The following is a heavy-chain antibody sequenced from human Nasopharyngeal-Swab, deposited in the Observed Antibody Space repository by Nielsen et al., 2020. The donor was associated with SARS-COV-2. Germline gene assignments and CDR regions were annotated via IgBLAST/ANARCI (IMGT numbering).Heavy chain of an antibody. CDR2: IYPGDSDT. V-gene: IGHV5-51*01. Sequence: VRQMPGKGLGWMGIIYPGDSDTRYSPSFQGQVTISADKSISTAYLQWSSLKASDTAMYYCARLSEMATNSHYYYYYMDVWSKGTTVTVSS. D-gene: IGHD5-24*01. CDR3: ARLSEMATNSHYYYYYMDV. J-gene: IGHJ6*03.